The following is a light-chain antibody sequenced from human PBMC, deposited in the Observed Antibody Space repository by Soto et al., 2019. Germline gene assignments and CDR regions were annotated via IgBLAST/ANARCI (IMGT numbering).Light chain of an antibody. CDR3: GTWDGSLGGGNG. Sequence: QSVLTQPPSISAAPGQKVTISCSGNISNIGNNYVSWYQQFPGTAPKLLIYENYRRPSGIPDRFSGSKSGTSATLGITGLQTGDEADYYCGTWDGSLGGGNGFGSGTKVTVL. J-gene: IGLJ1*01. CDR2: ENY. V-gene: IGLV1-51*02. CDR1: ISNIGNNY.